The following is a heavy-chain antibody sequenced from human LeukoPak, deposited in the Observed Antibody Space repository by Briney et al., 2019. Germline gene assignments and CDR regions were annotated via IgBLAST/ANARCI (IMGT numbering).Heavy chain of an antibody. Sequence: GGPLRLSCAASGFTFSSSAMSWVRQAPGKGLEWVSSISGTVITTDYADSVKGRFTISRDNSKNTVYLLMGSLRAEDSAVYYCAGYSGLNWYDPWGQGTLVTVSS. D-gene: IGHD2-21*01. V-gene: IGHV3-23*01. CDR3: AGYSGLNWYDP. J-gene: IGHJ5*02. CDR2: ISGTVITT. CDR1: GFTFSSSA.